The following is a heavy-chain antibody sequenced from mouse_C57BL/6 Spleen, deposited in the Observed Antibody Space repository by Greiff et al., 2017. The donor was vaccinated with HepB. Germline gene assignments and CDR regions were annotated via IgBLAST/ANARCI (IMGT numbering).Heavy chain of an antibody. J-gene: IGHJ4*01. Sequence: QVQLKQSGPELVKPGASVKLSCKASGYTFTSYDINWVKQRPGQGLEWIGWIYPRDGSTKYNEKFKGKATLTVDTSSSTAYMELHSLTSEDSAVYFCARRDDYYYGSSLYYYAMDYWGQGTSVTVSS. CDR3: ARRDDYYYGSSLYYYAMDY. V-gene: IGHV1-85*01. D-gene: IGHD1-1*01. CDR1: GYTFTSYD. CDR2: IYPRDGST.